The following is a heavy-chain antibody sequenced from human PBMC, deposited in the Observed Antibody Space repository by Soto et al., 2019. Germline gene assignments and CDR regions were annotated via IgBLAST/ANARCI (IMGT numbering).Heavy chain of an antibody. CDR3: ARGYCSGGSCYSVYVFDP. CDR2: IYYSGST. V-gene: IGHV4-31*03. Sequence: SETLSLTCTVSGGSISSGGYYWSWIRQHPGKGLEWIGYIYYSGSTYYNPSLKSRVTISVDTSKNQFSLKLSSVTAADTAVYYCARGYCSGGSCYSVYVFDPWGQGTLVTVSS. D-gene: IGHD2-15*01. CDR1: GGSISSGGYY. J-gene: IGHJ5*02.